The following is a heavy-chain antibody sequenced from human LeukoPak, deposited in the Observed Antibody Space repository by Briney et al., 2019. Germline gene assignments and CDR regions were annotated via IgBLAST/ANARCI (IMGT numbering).Heavy chain of an antibody. V-gene: IGHV5-51*01. J-gene: IGHJ5*02. CDR2: IYPGDSDT. CDR3: ARLTNRWFDP. CDR1: EDTFTTHW. Sequence: GESLKISCKDSEDTFTTHWIAWVRQMPGKGLEWMGIIYPGDSDTRYSPSSQGQVTISADKSIGTAYLQWSSLKPSDTAIYYCARLTNRWFDPWGQGTLVTVSS.